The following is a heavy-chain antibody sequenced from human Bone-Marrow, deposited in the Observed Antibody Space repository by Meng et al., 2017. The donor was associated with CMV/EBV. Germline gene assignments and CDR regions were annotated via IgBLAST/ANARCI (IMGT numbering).Heavy chain of an antibody. CDR3: ARVGPVGDIVVVPAAPLDY. D-gene: IGHD2-2*01. CDR2: INHSGST. CDR1: GGSFSGYY. Sequence: SETLSLTCAVYGGSFSGYYWSWIRQPPGKGLEWIGEINHSGSTNYNPSLKSRVTISVDTSKNQFSLKLSSVTAADTAVYYCARVGPVGDIVVVPAAPLDYWGQGTLVTVSS. J-gene: IGHJ4*02. V-gene: IGHV4-34*01.